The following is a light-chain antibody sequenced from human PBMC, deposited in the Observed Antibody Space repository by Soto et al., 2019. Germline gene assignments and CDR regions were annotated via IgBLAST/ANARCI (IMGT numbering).Light chain of an antibody. V-gene: IGLV2-14*01. CDR3: NSYTNSSAVV. Sequence: QSVLTQPASVSGSPGQSITISCAGTRDDIGAYDYVSRYQQHPGNAPKLLVYEVTNRPSGVSDRFSGSKSGNTASLTISGLQAEDEADYYCNSYTNSSAVVFGRGTK. CDR2: EVT. J-gene: IGLJ2*01. CDR1: RDDIGAYDY.